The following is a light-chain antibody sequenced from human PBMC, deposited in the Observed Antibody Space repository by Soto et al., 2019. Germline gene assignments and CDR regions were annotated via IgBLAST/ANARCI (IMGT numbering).Light chain of an antibody. V-gene: IGLV1-51*01. J-gene: IGLJ3*02. CDR1: SFNIGNNY. CDR3: GTWDSDLSAV. Sequence: QAVLTQPPSVSAAPGQTVTISCSGSSFNIGNNYVSWYQQFPGTAPKLLIYDNDKRPAGISDLFSGSKSGTSATLGITGLQTGDEADYYCGTWDSDLSAVFGGGTKVTVL. CDR2: DND.